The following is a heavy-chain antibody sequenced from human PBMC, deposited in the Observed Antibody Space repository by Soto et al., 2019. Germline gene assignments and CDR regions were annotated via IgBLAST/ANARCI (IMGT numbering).Heavy chain of an antibody. CDR1: GFTFSHHG. V-gene: IGHV3-33*01. CDR2: IWYDGSLK. Sequence: QVQLVESGGGVVQPGKSLRLSCAASGFTFSHHGIHWVRQAPGKGLEWVAVIWYDGSLKYYGDSVQGRFTVYRDNSKNTVYLQMNSLRVEDTAVYYCARWDLDWWGQGTLVTVSS. D-gene: IGHD2-21*01. CDR3: ARWDLDW. J-gene: IGHJ4*02.